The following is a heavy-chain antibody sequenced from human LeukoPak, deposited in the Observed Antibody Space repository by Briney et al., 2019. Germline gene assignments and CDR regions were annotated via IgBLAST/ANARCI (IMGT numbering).Heavy chain of an antibody. Sequence: ASVKVSCKASGYTFTGYYMHWVRQAPGQGLEWMGWINLNSGGTNYAQKFQGRVTMTRDTSISTAYMELSRLRSDDTAVYYCAGRYCSSTSCYSAPFDYWGQGTLVTVSS. CDR2: INLNSGGT. J-gene: IGHJ4*02. CDR3: AGRYCSSTSCYSAPFDY. V-gene: IGHV1-2*02. D-gene: IGHD2-2*01. CDR1: GYTFTGYY.